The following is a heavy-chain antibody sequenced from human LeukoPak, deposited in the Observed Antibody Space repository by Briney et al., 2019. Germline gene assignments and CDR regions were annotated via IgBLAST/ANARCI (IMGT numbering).Heavy chain of an antibody. CDR1: GFTFSSYG. J-gene: IGHJ4*02. CDR2: ISYDGSNK. Sequence: PGRSLRLSCAASGFTFSSYGMHWVRQAPGKGLEWVAVISYDGSNKYYADSVKGRFTNSRDNSKNTLYLQMNSLRAEDTAVYYCAKGIAAAGEYYFDYWGQGTLVTVSS. V-gene: IGHV3-30*18. D-gene: IGHD6-13*01. CDR3: AKGIAAAGEYYFDY.